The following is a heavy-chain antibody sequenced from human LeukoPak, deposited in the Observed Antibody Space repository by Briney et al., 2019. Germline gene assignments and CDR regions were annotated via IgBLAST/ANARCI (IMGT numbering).Heavy chain of an antibody. J-gene: IGHJ4*02. V-gene: IGHV1-69*13. CDR3: ARGRVVPAAITVEMNIDY. CDR2: IIPIFCTA. Sequence: SVKVSCKASGGTFSSYAISWVRQAPGQGLECMGGIIPIFCTANYAQKFQGRVTITADESTSTAYMELSSLRSEATAVYYCARGRVVPAAITVEMNIDYWGQGTLVTVSS. D-gene: IGHD2-2*02. CDR1: GGTFSSYA.